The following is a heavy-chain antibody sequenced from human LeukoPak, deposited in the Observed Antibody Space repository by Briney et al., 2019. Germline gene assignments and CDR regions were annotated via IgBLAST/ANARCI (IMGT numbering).Heavy chain of an antibody. J-gene: IGHJ5*02. CDR3: ASPKNDCGDQYNYFDP. D-gene: IGHD4-17*01. CDR2: ITTSAGST. V-gene: IGHV3-23*01. CDR1: GXTFSSYA. Sequence: GGALRLSSAASGXTFSSYAVSWVRQGPGEGLEWGSSITTSAGSTYYVASVKGRFTITRDNNKSKLYMQMNSLRDEDTAVYYCASPKNDCGDQYNYFDPWGQGTLVTVSS.